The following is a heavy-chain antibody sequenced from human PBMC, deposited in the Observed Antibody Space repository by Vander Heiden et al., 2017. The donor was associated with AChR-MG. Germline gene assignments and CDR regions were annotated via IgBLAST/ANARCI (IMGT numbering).Heavy chain of an antibody. J-gene: IGHJ4*02. Sequence: EVQLVESGGGLVKPGGSLRLSCAASGFTFSSYSMNWVRQAPGKGLEWVSSISSSSSYIYYADSVKGRFTISRDNAKNSLYLQMNSLRAEDTAVYYCASEYSSSSGGGDYWGQGTLVTVSS. D-gene: IGHD6-6*01. V-gene: IGHV3-21*01. CDR2: ISSSSSYI. CDR3: ASEYSSSSGGGDY. CDR1: GFTFSSYS.